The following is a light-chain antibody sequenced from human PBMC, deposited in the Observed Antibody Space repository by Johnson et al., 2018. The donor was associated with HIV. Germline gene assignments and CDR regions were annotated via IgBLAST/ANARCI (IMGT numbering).Light chain of an antibody. V-gene: IGLV1-44*01. CDR1: SSNIGSNT. CDR2: RNN. J-gene: IGLJ1*01. CDR3: AAWDDSLNGHV. Sequence: QSVLTQSPSASGTPGQRVTISCSGSSSNIGSNTVNWYQQLPGTAPKLLIYRNNQRPSGVPDRFSGSKSGTSASLAISGLQAEDAADYYCAAWDDSLNGHVFGTGTKLTVL.